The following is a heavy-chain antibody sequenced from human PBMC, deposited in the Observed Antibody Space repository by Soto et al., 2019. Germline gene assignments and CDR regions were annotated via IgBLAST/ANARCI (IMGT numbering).Heavy chain of an antibody. CDR3: ARDASLTQYQLPLGWFDP. Sequence: PGGSLRLSCAASGFTFSSYGMHWVRQAPGKGLEWVAVIWYDGSNKYYADSVKGRFTISRDNSKNTLHLQMNSLRAEDTAVYYCARDASLTQYQLPLGWFDPWGQGTLVTVSS. CDR2: IWYDGSNK. CDR1: GFTFSSYG. J-gene: IGHJ5*02. D-gene: IGHD2-2*01. V-gene: IGHV3-33*01.